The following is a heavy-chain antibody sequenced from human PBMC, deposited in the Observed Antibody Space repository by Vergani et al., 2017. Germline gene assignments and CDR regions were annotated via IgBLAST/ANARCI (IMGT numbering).Heavy chain of an antibody. V-gene: IGHV4-34*01. CDR3: ARVKYNWNDLDAFDI. J-gene: IGHJ3*02. CDR2: INHSGST. D-gene: IGHD1-1*01. CDR1: GGSFSGYY. Sequence: QVQLQQWGAGLLKPSETLSLTCAVYGGSFSGYYWSWIRQPPGKGLEWIGEINHSGSTNYNPSLKSRVTISVDTSKNQFSLKLSSVTAADTAVYYCARVKYNWNDLDAFDIWGQGTMVTVSS.